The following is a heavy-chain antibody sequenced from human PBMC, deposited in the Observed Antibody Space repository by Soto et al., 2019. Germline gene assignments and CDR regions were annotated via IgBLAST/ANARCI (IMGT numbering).Heavy chain of an antibody. Sequence: NPVASLRLSCAASGFTFSNAWMSWVRQAPGKGLEWVGRIKSKTDGGTTDYAAPVKGRFTISRDDSKNTLYLQMNSLKTEDTAVYYCTTDPEMNYDFWSGSNWFDPWGQGTLVTVSS. CDR2: IKSKTDGGTT. J-gene: IGHJ5*02. CDR3: TTDPEMNYDFWSGSNWFDP. CDR1: GFTFSNAW. V-gene: IGHV3-15*01. D-gene: IGHD3-3*01.